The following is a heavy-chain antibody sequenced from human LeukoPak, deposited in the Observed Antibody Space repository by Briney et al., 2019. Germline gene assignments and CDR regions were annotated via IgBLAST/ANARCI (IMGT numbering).Heavy chain of an antibody. CDR3: ARDGLLDEQLHQLDDAFDI. Sequence: SETLSLTCTVSGGSISSYYWSWIRQPPGKGLEWVGYIYHSGSTYYNPSLKSRVTISVDRSKNQFSLKLSSVTAADTAVYYCARDGLLDEQLHQLDDAFDIWGQGTMVTVSS. D-gene: IGHD2-2*01. V-gene: IGHV4-59*12. CDR1: GGSISSYY. J-gene: IGHJ3*02. CDR2: IYHSGST.